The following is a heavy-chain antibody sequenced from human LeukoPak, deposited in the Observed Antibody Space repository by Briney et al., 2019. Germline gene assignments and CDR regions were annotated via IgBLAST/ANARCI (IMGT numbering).Heavy chain of an antibody. CDR3: ARANYDSSGYYRFYDDY. V-gene: IGHV4-59*01. CDR1: GGSISSYY. Sequence: SSETLSLTCTVSGGSISSYYWSWIRQPPGKGLEWIGYIYYSGSTNYNPSLKSRVTISVDTSKNQFSLKLSSVTAADTAVYYCARANYDSSGYYRFYDDYWGQGTLVTVSS. J-gene: IGHJ4*02. CDR2: IYYSGST. D-gene: IGHD3-22*01.